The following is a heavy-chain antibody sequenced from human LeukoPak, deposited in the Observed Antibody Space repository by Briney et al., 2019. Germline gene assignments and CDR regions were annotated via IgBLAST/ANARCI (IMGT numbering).Heavy chain of an antibody. CDR2: ISSSSSTI. D-gene: IGHD6-25*01. V-gene: IGHV3-48*04. Sequence: GGSLRLSCAASGFTFSSYSMNWVRQAPGKGLEWVSYISSSSSTIYYADSVKGRFTISRDNAKNSLYLQMNSLRAEDTAVYYCARDRPHYSTGGMDVWGQGTTVTVSS. CDR1: GFTFSSYS. CDR3: ARDRPHYSTGGMDV. J-gene: IGHJ6*02.